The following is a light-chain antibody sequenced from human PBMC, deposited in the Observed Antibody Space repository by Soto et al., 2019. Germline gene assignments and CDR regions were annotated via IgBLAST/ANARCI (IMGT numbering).Light chain of an antibody. J-gene: IGLJ1*01. CDR1: SSDVGGYTY. V-gene: IGLV2-14*01. Sequence: QSVLTQPASVSGSPRQSITISCTGASSDVGGYTYVSWYQQHPGKAPKLMIYEVNNRPSGVSNRFSGSKSGNTASLTISGLQAEDEADYYCSSYTSSSTLYVFGTGTNVTVL. CDR2: EVN. CDR3: SSYTSSSTLYV.